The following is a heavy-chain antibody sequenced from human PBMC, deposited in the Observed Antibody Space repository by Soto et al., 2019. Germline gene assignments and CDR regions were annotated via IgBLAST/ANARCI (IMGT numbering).Heavy chain of an antibody. CDR3: ARARTTVTTYRSKDLLGY. D-gene: IGHD4-17*01. CDR2: INPSGGST. CDR1: GYTFTSYY. J-gene: IGHJ4*02. Sequence: ASVKVSCKASGYTFTSYYMHWVRQAPGQGLEWMGIINPSGGSTSYAQKFQGRVTMTRDTSTSTVYMELSSLRSEDTAVYYCARARTTVTTYRSKDLLGYWGQGTLVTVSS. V-gene: IGHV1-46*01.